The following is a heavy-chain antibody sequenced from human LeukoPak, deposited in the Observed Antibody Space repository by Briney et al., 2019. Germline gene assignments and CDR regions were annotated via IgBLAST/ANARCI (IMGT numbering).Heavy chain of an antibody. D-gene: IGHD3-10*01. V-gene: IGHV3-23*01. J-gene: IGHJ4*02. CDR3: AKDGTYGSGNFDY. CDR1: GFTFSSYA. CDR2: ISGSGGST. Sequence: GGSLRLSCAASGFTFSSYAMSWVRQAPGKGLEWVSAISGSGGSTYYADSVKGRFAISRDNSKNTLYLQMNSLRAEDTAVYYCAKDGTYGSGNFDYWGQGTLVTVSS.